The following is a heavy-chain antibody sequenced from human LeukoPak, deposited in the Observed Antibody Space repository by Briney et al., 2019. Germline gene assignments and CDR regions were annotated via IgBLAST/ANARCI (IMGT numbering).Heavy chain of an antibody. CDR3: ARDREGVSYSPAIHYYYYMDV. CDR2: IRYDGGNK. J-gene: IGHJ6*03. Sequence: GGSLRLSCAASGFTFSSYGMHWVRQAPGKGLEWVAFIRYDGGNKYYADSVKGRFTISRDNSKNTLYLQMNSLRAEDTAVYYCARDREGVSYSPAIHYYYYMDVWGKGTTVTVSS. V-gene: IGHV3-30*02. D-gene: IGHD1-26*01. CDR1: GFTFSSYG.